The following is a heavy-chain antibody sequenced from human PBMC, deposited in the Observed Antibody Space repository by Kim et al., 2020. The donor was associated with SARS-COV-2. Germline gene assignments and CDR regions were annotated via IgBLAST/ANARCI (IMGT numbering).Heavy chain of an antibody. V-gene: IGHV3-11*06. CDR2: ISSSSSYT. CDR1: GFTFSDYY. CDR3: ARTERLRYFDWSLARENWFDP. D-gene: IGHD3-9*01. Sequence: GGSLRLSCAASGFTFSDYYMSWIRQAPGKGLEWISYISSSSSYTNYADSVKGRFTISRDNAKNSLYLQMNSLRAEDTAVYYCARTERLRYFDWSLARENWFDPWGQGTLVTVSS. J-gene: IGHJ5*02.